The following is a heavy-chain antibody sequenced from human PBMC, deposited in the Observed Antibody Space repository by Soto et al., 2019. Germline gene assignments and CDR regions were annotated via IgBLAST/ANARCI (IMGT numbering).Heavy chain of an antibody. D-gene: IGHD3-22*01. CDR2: IKSRGGGGTT. J-gene: IGHJ4*02. Sequence: EVHLVESGGGLVKPGESLRLSCTLSGVPFSAAWMNWVRQAPGKGLEWVGRIKSRGGGGTTHYAVPVQGRFTISRDDSKNTLYLQMNSLKTEDTAIYYCTYQGDFYDRLDSWGQGTLVTVSS. CDR3: TYQGDFYDRLDS. CDR1: GVPFSAAW. V-gene: IGHV3-15*07.